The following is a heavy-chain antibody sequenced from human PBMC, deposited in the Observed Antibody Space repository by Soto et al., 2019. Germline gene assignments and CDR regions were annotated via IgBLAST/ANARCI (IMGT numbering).Heavy chain of an antibody. CDR1: GFTFSSYG. CDR3: ARDRGLVVATIPSDAFDI. CDR2: IWYDGSNK. V-gene: IGHV3-33*01. Sequence: QVQLVESGGGVVQPGRSLRLSCAASGFTFSSYGMHWVRQAPGKGLEWVAVIWYDGSNKYYAESVKGRFTISRDNSKNTMYLQMNSLRAEDTAVYYCARDRGLVVATIPSDAFDIWGQGTMVTVSS. J-gene: IGHJ3*02. D-gene: IGHD5-12*01.